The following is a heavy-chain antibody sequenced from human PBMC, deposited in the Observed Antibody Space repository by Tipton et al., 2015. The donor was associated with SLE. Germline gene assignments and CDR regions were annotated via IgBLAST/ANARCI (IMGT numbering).Heavy chain of an antibody. CDR1: GGSITNTIYY. J-gene: IGHJ3*02. Sequence: TLSLTCTVSGGSITNTIYYWGWIRQPPGKGLEWIGTMYYTGTTYYNPSLKSRVTISIDTSKNQFSLKLNSLTAADTALYYCARQIHGRQWLGGDVFDIWGQGTLVTVSS. CDR2: MYYTGTT. D-gene: IGHD6-19*01. CDR3: ARQIHGRQWLGGDVFDI. V-gene: IGHV4-39*07.